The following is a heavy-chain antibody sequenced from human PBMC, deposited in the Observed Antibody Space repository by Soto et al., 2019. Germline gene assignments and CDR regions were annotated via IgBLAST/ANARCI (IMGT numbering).Heavy chain of an antibody. Sequence: SQPLPLPSSTSGCSMRNYFWTWIRQPPEQGLEWIGYIHYSGATSFFSSYNPSLRGRVTISEDTSKNQFSLKLLSVTSADTAVYFCEAGAARSRKLATLSLNCWGNRNLV. J-gene: IGHJ4*03. CDR2: IHYSGAT. V-gene: IGHV4-59*01. CDR3: EAGAARSRKLATLSLNC. D-gene: IGHD6-13*01. CDR1: GCSMRNYF.